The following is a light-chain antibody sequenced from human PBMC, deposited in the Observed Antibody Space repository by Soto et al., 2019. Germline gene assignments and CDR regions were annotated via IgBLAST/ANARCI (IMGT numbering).Light chain of an antibody. Sequence: SVLTPPPPLSWAPPPKVNNSFSWGNPNIGRYSVNWYQHFPGTAPKILIYSDDERPSGVPDRFSGSKSGTSASLAISGLQSEDEAEYYCAAWDDNLNGPLFGGGTQLTVL. CDR3: AAWDDNLNGPL. V-gene: IGLV1-44*01. CDR1: NPNIGRYS. CDR2: SDD. J-gene: IGLJ3*02.